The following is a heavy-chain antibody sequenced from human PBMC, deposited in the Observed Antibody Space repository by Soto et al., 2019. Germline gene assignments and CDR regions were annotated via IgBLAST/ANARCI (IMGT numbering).Heavy chain of an antibody. CDR2: ISYDGGTQ. J-gene: IGHJ4*02. D-gene: IGHD1-26*01. CDR1: GFTFSNHA. CDR3: VAEVGRKMVDW. Sequence: QVQLVESGGGVIQPGRSLGLSCAASGFTFSNHAMHWVRQCPGKGLEWVALISYDGGTQLYADSVKGRFTISRDNSKNTLHLHLNSLRTEETAFYYCVAEVGRKMVDWWGQGTVVTVSS. V-gene: IGHV3-30*16.